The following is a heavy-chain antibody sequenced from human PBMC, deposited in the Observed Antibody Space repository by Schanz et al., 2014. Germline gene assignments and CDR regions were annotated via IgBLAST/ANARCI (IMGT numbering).Heavy chain of an antibody. V-gene: IGHV3-23*04. CDR2: ISGSGGST. CDR1: GFTFSRHA. D-gene: IGHD3-9*01. Sequence: VHLVESGGGVVQPGGFLRLSCAASGFTFSRHAMHWVRQAPGKGLEWVSGISGSGGSTYDADSVKGRFTISRDNSKNTLYLQMNSLRAEDTAVYYCAKDHAGSDILTALGNWGQGTLVTVSS. CDR3: AKDHAGSDILTALGN. J-gene: IGHJ4*02.